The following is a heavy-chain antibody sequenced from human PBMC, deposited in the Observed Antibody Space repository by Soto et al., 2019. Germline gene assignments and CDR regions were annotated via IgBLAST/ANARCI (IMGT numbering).Heavy chain of an antibody. CDR1: GFTFSSYG. D-gene: IGHD3-3*01. Sequence: QVQLVASGGGVVQPGRSLRLSCAASGFTFSSYGIHWVRQAPGKGLEWVAVMCFDGNNKYYADSVKGRFTISRDNSKNALFLPRMSLRVEDTAVYYCARLIVTLEWYLAHPSNFGMAVWGKGNTVTVSS. J-gene: IGHJ6*04. V-gene: IGHV3-33*01. CDR3: ARLIVTLEWYLAHPSNFGMAV. CDR2: MCFDGNNK.